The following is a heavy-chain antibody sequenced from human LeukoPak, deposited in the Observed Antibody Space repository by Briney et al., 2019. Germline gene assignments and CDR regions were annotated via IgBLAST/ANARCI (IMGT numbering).Heavy chain of an antibody. CDR1: GLTVTDNY. CDR3: ARTNPVYGDYDY. D-gene: IGHD4-17*01. V-gene: IGHV3-53*01. J-gene: IGHJ4*02. Sequence: PGGSLRLSCAVSGLTVTDNYMSWVRQAPGKGLEWVSVIYPDGSTYHADSVKGRFTISRDNSKNTLFLQMNTLRADDTAVYHYARTNPVYGDYDYWGQGTLVTVSS. CDR2: IYPDGST.